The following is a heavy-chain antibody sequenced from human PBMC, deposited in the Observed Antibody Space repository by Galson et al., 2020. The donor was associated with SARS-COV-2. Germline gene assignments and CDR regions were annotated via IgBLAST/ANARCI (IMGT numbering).Heavy chain of an antibody. D-gene: IGHD4-4*01. J-gene: IGHJ4*02. CDR2: IRNDGSGK. CDR3: AKELST. V-gene: IGHV3-30*02. Sequence: SCTASGFTFRDYGMHWVRQAPGRGLEWVAFIRNDGSGKYYADSVKGRFTISRDSSRSTLYLQMNSLRPDDTAVYYCAKELSTGGQGTLVTVSS. CDR1: GFTFRDYG.